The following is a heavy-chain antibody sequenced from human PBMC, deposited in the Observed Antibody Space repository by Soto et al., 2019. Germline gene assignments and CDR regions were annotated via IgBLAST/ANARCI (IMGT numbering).Heavy chain of an antibody. V-gene: IGHV3-30-3*01. CDR1: GFTFSSYA. D-gene: IGHD6-19*01. Sequence: PGGSLRLSCAASGFTFSSYAMHWVRQAPGKGLEWVAVISYDGSNKYYADYVKGRFTISRDNSKNKLYQQINNQRAEDTAVYYCARDRSYSSGWPRYYYYGMDVWGQGTTVTVSS. CDR3: ARDRSYSSGWPRYYYYGMDV. CDR2: ISYDGSNK. J-gene: IGHJ6*02.